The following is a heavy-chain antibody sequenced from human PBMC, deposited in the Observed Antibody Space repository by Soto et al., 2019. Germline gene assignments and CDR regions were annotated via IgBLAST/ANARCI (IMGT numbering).Heavy chain of an antibody. J-gene: IGHJ6*02. CDR1: GFTFSSDG. CDR2: IWYDGSNK. V-gene: IGHV3-33*01. Sequence: GGSLRLSCAASGFTFSSDGMHWVRQAPGKGLEWVAVIWYDGSNKYYADSVKGRFTVSRDNSKNTLYLQMNSLRAEDTAVYYCARDHRVATISDYGMDVWGQGTTVTVSS. CDR3: ARDHRVATISDYGMDV. D-gene: IGHD5-12*01.